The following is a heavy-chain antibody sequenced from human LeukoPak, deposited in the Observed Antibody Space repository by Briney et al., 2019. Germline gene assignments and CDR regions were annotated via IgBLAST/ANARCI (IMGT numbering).Heavy chain of an antibody. CDR2: IRYDGGNK. Sequence: GGSLRLSCAASGFTFSSYGMHWVRQAPGKGLEWVAFIRYDGGNKYYADSVKGRFTISRDNSKNTLYLQMNSLRAEDTAVYFCARDSGSGSYSGYWGLGTLVTVSS. CDR3: ARDSGSGSYSGY. J-gene: IGHJ4*02. D-gene: IGHD3-10*01. CDR1: GFTFSSYG. V-gene: IGHV3-30*02.